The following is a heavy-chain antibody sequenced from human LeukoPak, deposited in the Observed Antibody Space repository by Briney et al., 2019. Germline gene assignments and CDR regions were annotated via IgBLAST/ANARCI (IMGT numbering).Heavy chain of an antibody. V-gene: IGHV4-34*01. CDR2: INHSGST. CDR3: ARFPPHSRAAAAGTLYHRGAFDI. CDR1: GGSFSGYY. Sequence: SETLSLTCAVYGGSFSGYYWSWIRQPPWKGLEWIGEINHSGSTNYNPSLKSRVTISVDTSKNQFSLKLSSVTAADTAVYYCARFPPHSRAAAAGTLYHRGAFDIWGQGTMVTVSS. J-gene: IGHJ3*02. D-gene: IGHD6-13*01.